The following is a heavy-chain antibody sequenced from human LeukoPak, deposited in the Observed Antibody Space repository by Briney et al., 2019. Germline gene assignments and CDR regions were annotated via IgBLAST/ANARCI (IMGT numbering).Heavy chain of an antibody. CDR2: IYHSGST. CDR3: ARTPVTPAASDY. CDR1: GYSLSSGYY. Sequence: SETLSLTCAVSGYSLSSGYYWGWGRPPPGEGVGWIGSIYHSGSTYYNPSLKSRVTISVDTSKNQFSLKLSSVTAADTAVYYCARTPVTPAASDYWGQGTLVTVSS. J-gene: IGHJ4*02. D-gene: IGHD2-2*01. V-gene: IGHV4-38-2*01.